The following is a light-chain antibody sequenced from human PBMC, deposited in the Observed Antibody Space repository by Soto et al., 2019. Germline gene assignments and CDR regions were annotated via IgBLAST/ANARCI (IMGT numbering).Light chain of an antibody. Sequence: DTVMTQTPLSSPVTLGQPASISCRSSQSIGYSDGNTYLSGLQQRTVQPPRILIFQVSNRFAGGTDRFSGSGACTEFTLKISRVQADDVGIYFCVQYSNFPRTFGQGTKLEI. CDR1: QSIGYSDGNTY. J-gene: IGKJ1*01. CDR3: VQYSNFPRT. CDR2: QVS. V-gene: IGKV2-24*01.